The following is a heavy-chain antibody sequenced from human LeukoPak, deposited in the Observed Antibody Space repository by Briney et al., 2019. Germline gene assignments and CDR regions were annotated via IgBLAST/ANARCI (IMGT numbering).Heavy chain of an antibody. CDR2: ISGSGTNT. CDR1: GFTFSSYA. D-gene: IGHD2-15*01. V-gene: IGHV3-23*01. CDR3: AKAPVTTCRGAFCYPFDY. Sequence: GGSLRLSCAASGFTFSSYAMSWVRQAPGKGLEWVSAISGSGTNTEYADSVKGRFTISRDNSKNTLYLQMNRLRPEDAAVYYCAKAPVTTCRGAFCYPFDYWGLGTLVTVSS. J-gene: IGHJ4*02.